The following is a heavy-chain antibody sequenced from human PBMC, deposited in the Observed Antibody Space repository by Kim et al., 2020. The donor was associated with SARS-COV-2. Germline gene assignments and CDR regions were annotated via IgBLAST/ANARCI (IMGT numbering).Heavy chain of an antibody. D-gene: IGHD2-8*01. V-gene: IGHV3-11*01. Sequence: GGSLRLSCAASGFTFSDYYMSWIRQAPGKGLEWVSYISSSGSTIYYADSVKGRFTISRDNAKNSLYLQMNSLRAEDTAVYYCARDIIGYCTNGVCYEDAFDIWGQGTMVTVSS. CDR3: ARDIIGYCTNGVCYEDAFDI. CDR2: ISSSGSTI. J-gene: IGHJ3*02. CDR1: GFTFSDYY.